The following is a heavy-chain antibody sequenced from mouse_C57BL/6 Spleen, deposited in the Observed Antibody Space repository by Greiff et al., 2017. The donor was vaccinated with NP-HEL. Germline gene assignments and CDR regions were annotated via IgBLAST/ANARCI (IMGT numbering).Heavy chain of an antibody. Sequence: VQLQQSGAELVKPGASVKISCKASGYAFSSYWMNWVKQRPGKGLEWIGQIYPGDGDTNYNVKFKGKATLTADKSSSTAYMQLSSLTSEDSSVYVCARGGNYYGSSGDYWGQGSTLTVSS. CDR2: IYPGDGDT. CDR1: GYAFSSYW. J-gene: IGHJ2*01. CDR3: ARGGNYYGSSGDY. D-gene: IGHD1-1*01. V-gene: IGHV1-80*01.